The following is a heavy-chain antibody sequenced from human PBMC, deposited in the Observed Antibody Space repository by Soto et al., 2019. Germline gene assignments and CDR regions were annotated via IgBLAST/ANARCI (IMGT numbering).Heavy chain of an antibody. CDR3: AHRDASGTSFLY. CDR1: GFSLSTSGVG. CDR2: IYWDDDR. D-gene: IGHD3-10*01. V-gene: IGHV2-5*02. J-gene: IGHJ4*02. Sequence: QITLKESGPTLVKPTQTLTLTCTVSGFSLSTSGVGVGWIRQPPGKALEWLALIYWDDDRHYSPALKSRLTITKDTSKDQVVLTMTNMDPVDTATYYCAHRDASGTSFLYWGQGTLVTVSS.